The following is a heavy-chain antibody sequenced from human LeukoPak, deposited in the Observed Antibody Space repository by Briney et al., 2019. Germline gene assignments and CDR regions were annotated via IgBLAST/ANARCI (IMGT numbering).Heavy chain of an antibody. D-gene: IGHD5-18*01. V-gene: IGHV4-31*03. CDR2: IYYSGST. Sequence: SETLSLTCTVSGGSISSGGYYWSWIRQHPGKGLEWIGYIYYSGSTYYNPSLKSRVTISVDTSKNQFSLKLSSVTAADTAVYYCARPDTAMVRGSFYFDYWGQGTLVTVSS. CDR1: GGSISSGGYY. CDR3: ARPDTAMVRGSFYFDY. J-gene: IGHJ4*02.